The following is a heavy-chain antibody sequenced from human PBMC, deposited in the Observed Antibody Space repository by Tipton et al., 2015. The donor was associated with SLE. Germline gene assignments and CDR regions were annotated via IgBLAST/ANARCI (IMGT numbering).Heavy chain of an antibody. V-gene: IGHV4-39*07. CDR1: GGSFSSDTYL. J-gene: IGHJ4*02. CDR2: IYYTGST. Sequence: TLSLTCTVSGGSFSSDTYLWGWIRQPPGKGLEWIGDIYYTGSTYYNPSLKSRVTISVDTSKNQFSLKLSSVTAADTAVYYCARGLFPWELFYWGQGTLVTVSS. CDR3: ARGLFPWELFY. D-gene: IGHD1-26*01.